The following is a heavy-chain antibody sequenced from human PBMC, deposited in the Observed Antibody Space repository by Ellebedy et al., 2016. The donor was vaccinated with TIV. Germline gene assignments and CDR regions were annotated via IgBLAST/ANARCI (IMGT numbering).Heavy chain of an antibody. D-gene: IGHD2-15*01. CDR3: ARDPLGYCSGGSCSNNWFDP. Sequence: AASVKVSCTASGYTFTTFAIHWVRQAPGQSPEWMGWINVADANTKYSQKFQGRVTFTRDTSANTVYMHLSSLRSEDSAVYYCARDPLGYCSGGSCSNNWFDPWGQGTLVTVSS. CDR2: INVADANT. J-gene: IGHJ5*02. CDR1: GYTFTTFA. V-gene: IGHV1-3*01.